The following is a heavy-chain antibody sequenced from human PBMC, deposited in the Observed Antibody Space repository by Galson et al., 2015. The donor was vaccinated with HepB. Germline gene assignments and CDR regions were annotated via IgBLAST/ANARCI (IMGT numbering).Heavy chain of an antibody. CDR3: ARGRDFRSGYSGAFDL. V-gene: IGHV1-8*01. D-gene: IGHD3-3*01. J-gene: IGHJ3*01. CDR1: GYTFTSFD. CDR2: MNPNSGNT. Sequence: SVKVSCKASGYTFTSFDINWVRQAPGQGLEWMGWMNPNSGNTGYAPKFQGRVTLTRTTSIATAYMDLSSLRSDDTAVYYCARGRDFRSGYSGAFDLWGQGTMVTVSS.